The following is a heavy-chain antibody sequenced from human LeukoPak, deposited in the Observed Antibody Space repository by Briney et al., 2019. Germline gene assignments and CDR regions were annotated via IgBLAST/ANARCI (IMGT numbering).Heavy chain of an antibody. J-gene: IGHJ6*03. CDR1: GGSISSSSYY. V-gene: IGHV4-39*07. CDR3: ARGVDYCYMEV. Sequence: SETLSLTCTVSGGSISSSSYYWGWSRQPPGKGLEWIGSIYYSGSTYYNPSLKSRVTISVDTSKNQFSLKLSSVTASDTAVYYCARGVDYCYMEVWGKGTTVTVSS. CDR2: IYYSGST.